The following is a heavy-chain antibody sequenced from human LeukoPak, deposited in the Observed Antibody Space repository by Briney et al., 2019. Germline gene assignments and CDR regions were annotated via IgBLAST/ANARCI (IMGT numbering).Heavy chain of an antibody. CDR3: AREDIVVVPAALRLDP. Sequence: GASVKVSCKASGYTFTSYGISRVRQAPGQGLEWMGWISAYNGNTNYAQKLQGRVTMTTDTSTSTAYMELRSLRSDETAVYYCAREDIVVVPAALRLDPWGQGTLVTVSS. CDR2: ISAYNGNT. J-gene: IGHJ5*02. D-gene: IGHD2-2*01. CDR1: GYTFTSYG. V-gene: IGHV1-18*01.